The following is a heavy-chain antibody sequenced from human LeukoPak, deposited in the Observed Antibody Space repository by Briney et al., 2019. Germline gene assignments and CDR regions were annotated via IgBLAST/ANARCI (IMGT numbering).Heavy chain of an antibody. J-gene: IGHJ5*02. CDR1: GYTFTSYG. V-gene: IGHV1-2*06. D-gene: IGHD2-2*01. Sequence: ASVKVSCKASGYTFTSYGISWVRQAPGQGLEWMGRINPKNGGTNYAQKFQGRVTMTRDTSISTAYMELNRLRSDDTAVFYCARDPWGGDIVVVPAAIHDPWGQGTLVIVSS. CDR2: INPKNGGT. CDR3: ARDPWGGDIVVVPAAIHDP.